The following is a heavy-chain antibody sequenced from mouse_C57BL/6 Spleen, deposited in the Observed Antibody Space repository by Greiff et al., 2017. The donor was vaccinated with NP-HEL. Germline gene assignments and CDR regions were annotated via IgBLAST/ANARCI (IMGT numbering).Heavy chain of an antibody. V-gene: IGHV1-50*01. CDR3: ARRHSDY. J-gene: IGHJ2*01. CDR2: IDPSDSYT. CDR1: GYTFTSYW. D-gene: IGHD3-2*01. Sequence: VQLQQPGAELVKPGASVKLSCKASGYTFTSYWMQWVKQRPGQGLEWIGEIDPSDSYTNYNQKFKGKATLTVDTSSSTAYMQLSSLTSEDSAVYYCARRHSDYWGQGTTLTVSS.